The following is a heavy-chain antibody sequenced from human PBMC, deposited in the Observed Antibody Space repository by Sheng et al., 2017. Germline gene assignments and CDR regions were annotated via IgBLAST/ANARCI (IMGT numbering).Heavy chain of an antibody. J-gene: IGHJ4*02. Sequence: QVQLQQWGAGLLKPSETLSLTCAVYGGSFSGYYWSWIRQPPGKGLEWIGEINHSGSTNYNPSLKSRVTISVDTSKNQFSLKLSSVTAADTAVYYCAREGRLGKQQLVISVLDYWGQGTLVTVSS. CDR2: INHSGST. CDR3: AREGRLGKQQLVISVLDY. CDR1: GGSFSGYY. V-gene: IGHV4-34*01. D-gene: IGHD6-13*01.